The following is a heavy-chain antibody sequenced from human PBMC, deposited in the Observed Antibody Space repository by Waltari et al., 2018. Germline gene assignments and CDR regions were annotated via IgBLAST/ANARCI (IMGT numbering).Heavy chain of an antibody. D-gene: IGHD6-19*01. CDR3: ARDGLQGLRAVAGTEIDY. V-gene: IGHV1-18*01. CDR2: ISAYNGNT. CDR1: GYTFTSYG. J-gene: IGHJ4*02. Sequence: QVQLVQSGAEVKKPGASVKVSCKASGYTFTSYGFSWVRQAPGQGLEWMGWISAYNGNTNYAQKLQGRVTMTTDTSTSTAYMELRSLRSDDTAVYYCARDGLQGLRAVAGTEIDYWGQGTLVTVSS.